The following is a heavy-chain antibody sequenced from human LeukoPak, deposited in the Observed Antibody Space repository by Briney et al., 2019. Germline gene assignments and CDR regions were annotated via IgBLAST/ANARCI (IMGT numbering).Heavy chain of an antibody. CDR1: GSISGYY. CDR2: IYTSGST. V-gene: IGHV4-4*09. CDR3: ARQKCTSTSWLTKNAFDI. Sequence: SENLSLHCTVSGSISGYYLRWIRQPPGKGLEWIGYIYTSGSTNYNPSLESRVTISVDTSKNQFSLDLSSATAADKAVYYCARQKCTSTSWLTKNAFDIWGQGTMVTVSS. D-gene: IGHD2-2*01. J-gene: IGHJ3*02.